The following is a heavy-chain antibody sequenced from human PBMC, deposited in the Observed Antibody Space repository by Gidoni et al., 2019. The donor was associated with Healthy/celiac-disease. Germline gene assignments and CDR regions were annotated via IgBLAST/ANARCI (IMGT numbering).Heavy chain of an antibody. V-gene: IGHV4-34*01. J-gene: IGHJ6*02. CDR3: ARGFIVVVPAASYYYYGMDV. CDR1: GGSFSGYY. Sequence: QVQLQQWGAGLLKPSETLSLTCAVYGGSFSGYYWSWIRQPPGNGLEWIGEINHSGSTNYNPSLKSRVTISVDTSKNQFSLKLSSVTAADTAVYYCARGFIVVVPAASYYYYGMDVWGQGTTVTVSS. CDR2: INHSGST. D-gene: IGHD2-2*01.